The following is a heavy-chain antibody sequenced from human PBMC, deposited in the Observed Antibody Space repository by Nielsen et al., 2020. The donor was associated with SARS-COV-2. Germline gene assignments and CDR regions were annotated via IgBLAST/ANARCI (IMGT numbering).Heavy chain of an antibody. D-gene: IGHD5-18*01. CDR3: ARGWGYSYGYYFDY. V-gene: IGHV3-48*01. Sequence: GGSLRLSCAASGFTFSSYSMNWVRQAPGKGLEWVSYISSSSSTIYYADSVKGRFTISRDNAKNSLYLQMNSLRAEDMAVYYCARGWGYSYGYYFDYWGQGTLVTVSS. J-gene: IGHJ4*02. CDR2: ISSSSSTI. CDR1: GFTFSSYS.